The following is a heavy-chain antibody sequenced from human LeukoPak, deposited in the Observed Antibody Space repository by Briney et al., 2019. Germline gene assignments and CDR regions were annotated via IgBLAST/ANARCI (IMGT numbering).Heavy chain of an antibody. J-gene: IGHJ6*02. D-gene: IGHD2-2*02. CDR2: IIPIFGTA. CDR3: ARPGADCGSAGCYTYPYYGLDV. Sequence: ASVKVSCKASGGTFSSYAISWVRQAPGQGLEWMGGIIPIFGTANYAQKFQGGVTITADESTSTAYMELSSLRSEDTAVYYCARPGADCGSAGCYTYPYYGLDVWGQGTTVTVSS. V-gene: IGHV1-69*01. CDR1: GGTFSSYA.